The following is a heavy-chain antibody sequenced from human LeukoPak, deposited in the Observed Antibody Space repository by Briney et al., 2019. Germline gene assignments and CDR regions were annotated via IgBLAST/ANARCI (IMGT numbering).Heavy chain of an antibody. V-gene: IGHV1-18*01. CDR1: GCTFTSYG. J-gene: IGHJ3*02. D-gene: IGHD3-9*01. CDR3: ARDVPYDILTGYYMSGNAFDI. CDR2: ISAYNGNT. Sequence: ASVKVSCKASGCTFTSYGISWVRQAPGQGLEWMGWISAYNGNTNYAQKLQGRVTMTTDTSTSTAYMELRSLRSDDTAVYYCARDVPYDILTGYYMSGNAFDIWGQGTMVTVSS.